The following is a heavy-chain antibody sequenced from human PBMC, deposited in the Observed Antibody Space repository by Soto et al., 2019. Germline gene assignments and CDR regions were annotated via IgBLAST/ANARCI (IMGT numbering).Heavy chain of an antibody. J-gene: IGHJ4*02. CDR3: ARDSPGDIGLIDH. D-gene: IGHD4-17*01. V-gene: IGHV3-21*01. Sequence: GGSLRLSCAASGFTFSSHNMNWVRQAPGKGLEWVSSISSSGSYIYYADSLKGRFTISRDNAKSSLFLQMNSLRAEDTAMYYCARDSPGDIGLIDHWGRGALVTVSS. CDR2: ISSSGSYI. CDR1: GFTFSSHN.